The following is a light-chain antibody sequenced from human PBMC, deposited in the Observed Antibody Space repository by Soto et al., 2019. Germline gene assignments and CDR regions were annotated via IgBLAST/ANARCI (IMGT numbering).Light chain of an antibody. J-gene: IGKJ5*01. V-gene: IGKV3-20*01. Sequence: EIVLTRSPATLSLAPWERATLSCRASQSVSRYLAWHQQKPGQTPRLLVYGASSRATGIPDRFSGSGSGTDFTLTISRLELEDFAVYYCQQHGTSPITFGQGTRLEIK. CDR3: QQHGTSPIT. CDR2: GAS. CDR1: QSVSRY.